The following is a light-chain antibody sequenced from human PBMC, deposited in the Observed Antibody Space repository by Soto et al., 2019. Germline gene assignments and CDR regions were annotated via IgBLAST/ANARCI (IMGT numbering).Light chain of an antibody. CDR2: AAS. Sequence: IQMTQSPSSLSASVGYRVSIACRAIQSISNYLNWYQQKPGKAPKVLIYAASSLQSGVPSRFSGSGSGTDFTLTIISLQREDFTIYFSQQRDSFSRPFG. CDR1: QSISNY. V-gene: IGKV1-39*01. J-gene: IGKJ2*01. CDR3: QQRDSFSRP.